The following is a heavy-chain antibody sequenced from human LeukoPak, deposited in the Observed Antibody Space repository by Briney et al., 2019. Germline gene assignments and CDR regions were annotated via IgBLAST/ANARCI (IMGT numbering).Heavy chain of an antibody. CDR3: ARNNGMDV. CDR2: VNRDGSET. CDR1: GFTLSNHW. J-gene: IGHJ6*02. V-gene: IGHV3-7*03. Sequence: PGASLRLSCAASGFTLSNHWMTWVRQVPGRGPEWVANVNRDGSETYYLDSVKGRFTISKDNAKNSLYLQMNSLRAEDTALYHCARNNGMDVWGQGTTVIVSS.